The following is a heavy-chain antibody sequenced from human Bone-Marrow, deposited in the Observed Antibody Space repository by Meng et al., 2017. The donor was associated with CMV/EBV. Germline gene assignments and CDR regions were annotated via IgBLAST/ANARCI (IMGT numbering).Heavy chain of an antibody. Sequence: ASVKVSCKASGGTFSSYAISWVRQAPGQGLEWMGWISAYNGNTNYAQKLQGRVTMTTDTSTTTAYMELRSMRSYDTAVYYCGRNLMEERDGGKRGYWGQGTLVTVSS. V-gene: IGHV1-18*01. CDR1: GGTFSSYA. CDR2: ISAYNGNT. D-gene: IGHD4-23*01. J-gene: IGHJ4*02. CDR3: GRNLMEERDGGKRGY.